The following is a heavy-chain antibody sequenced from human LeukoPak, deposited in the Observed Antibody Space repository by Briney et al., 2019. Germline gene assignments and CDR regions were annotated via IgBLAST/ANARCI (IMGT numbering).Heavy chain of an antibody. D-gene: IGHD2-21*01. CDR3: ARGHSTPDY. CDR1: PYTFTRYG. Sequence: ASVKVSCKASPYTFTRYGISWVRQAPGQGVEWRGWISGYNGKTNYAQKFLGRGSMTADTATSTAYMELRSLTSDDTAMYYSARGHSTPDYWGQGTLVTVSS. CDR2: ISGYNGKT. J-gene: IGHJ4*02. V-gene: IGHV1-18*01.